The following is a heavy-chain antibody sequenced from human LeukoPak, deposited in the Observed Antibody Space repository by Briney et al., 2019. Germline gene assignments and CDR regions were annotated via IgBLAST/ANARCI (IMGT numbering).Heavy chain of an antibody. CDR1: SGSITRSY. Sequence: SPTLSPTHPLDSGSITRSYPGCVRLPGGKGREWNRCIYTSGSNNYNASLKSRVTMSVDTSKNQFSLKLSSVTAADAAVYYCARGLYSSSWYVPAGYWGQGTLVTVSS. J-gene: IGHJ4*02. D-gene: IGHD6-13*01. CDR3: ARGLYSSSWYVPAGY. V-gene: IGHV4-4*07. CDR2: IYTSGSN.